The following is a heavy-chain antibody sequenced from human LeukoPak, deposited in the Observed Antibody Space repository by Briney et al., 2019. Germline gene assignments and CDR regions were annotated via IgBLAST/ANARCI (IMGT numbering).Heavy chain of an antibody. J-gene: IGHJ4*02. CDR2: ISSSSSYI. Sequence: GGSLRLSCAASGFTFSSYSMNWVRQAPGKGLEWVSSISSSSSYIYYADSVKGRFTISRDNAKNSLYLQMNSLRAEDTAVYYCARASDDYGEDDYWGQGTLVTVSS. D-gene: IGHD4-17*01. CDR1: GFTFSSYS. V-gene: IGHV3-21*01. CDR3: ARASDDYGEDDY.